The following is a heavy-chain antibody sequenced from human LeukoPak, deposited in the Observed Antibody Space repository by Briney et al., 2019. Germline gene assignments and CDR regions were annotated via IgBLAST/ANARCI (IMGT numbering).Heavy chain of an antibody. Sequence: GGSLRLSCAASGFTFSSYGMSWVRQAPGKGLEWVSAISGSGGSTYYADSVKGRFTISRDNSKNTLYLQMNSLRAEDTAVYYCAKDGAFFEPYYYDSSGYYYVWGQGTLVTVSS. D-gene: IGHD3-22*01. J-gene: IGHJ4*02. CDR1: GFTFSSYG. V-gene: IGHV3-23*01. CDR2: ISGSGGST. CDR3: AKDGAFFEPYYYDSSGYYYV.